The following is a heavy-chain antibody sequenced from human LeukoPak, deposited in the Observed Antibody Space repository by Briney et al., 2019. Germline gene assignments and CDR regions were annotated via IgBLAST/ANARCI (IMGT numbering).Heavy chain of an antibody. D-gene: IGHD2/OR15-2a*01. CDR1: GFTFSSYG. CDR3: AKSRIFAARFAEYYFDY. V-gene: IGHV3-30*18. CDR2: TSYDGSNK. J-gene: IGHJ4*02. Sequence: GRSLRLSCAASGFTFSSYGMHWVRQAPGKGLECVAVTSYDGSNKYYADSVKGRFTISRDNSKNTLYLQMNSLRAEDTAVYYCAKSRIFAARFAEYYFDYWGQGTLVTVSS.